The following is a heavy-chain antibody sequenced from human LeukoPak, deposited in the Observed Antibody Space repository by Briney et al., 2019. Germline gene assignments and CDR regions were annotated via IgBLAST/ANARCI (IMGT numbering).Heavy chain of an antibody. J-gene: IGHJ4*02. CDR2: ISGSGGRT. Sequence: GGSLRLSCAASGFTFSNYAMSWVRQAPGKGLEWVSGISGSGGRTYYADSVKGRFTVSRDKSKNTLYMQMNSLRAEDTAVYYCAKDKTHYYDSGGHYPKFDYWGQGTLVSVSS. D-gene: IGHD3-22*01. V-gene: IGHV3-23*01. CDR3: AKDKTHYYDSGGHYPKFDY. CDR1: GFTFSNYA.